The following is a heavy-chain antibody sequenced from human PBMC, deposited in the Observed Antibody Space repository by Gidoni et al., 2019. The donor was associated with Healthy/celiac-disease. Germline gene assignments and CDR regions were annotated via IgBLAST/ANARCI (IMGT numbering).Heavy chain of an antibody. CDR2: TSAYNGNT. J-gene: IGHJ6*02. CDR3: ARAYYDFWSGYYSPDYYYGMDV. D-gene: IGHD3-3*01. V-gene: IGHV1-18*01. Sequence: QVQLVQSGAEVKKPGASVKVSCKASGYTFTSYGISWVRQAPGQGLEWMGWTSAYNGNTNYAQKLQGRVTMTTDTSTSTAYMELRSLRSDDTAVYYCARAYYDFWSGYYSPDYYYGMDVWGQGTTVTVSS. CDR1: GYTFTSYG.